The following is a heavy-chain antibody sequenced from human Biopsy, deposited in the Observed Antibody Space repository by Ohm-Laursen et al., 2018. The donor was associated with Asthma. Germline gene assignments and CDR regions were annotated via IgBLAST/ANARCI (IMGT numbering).Heavy chain of an antibody. Sequence: SLRLSCAASGFMFGSFGMHWVRQAPGKGLEWVAVISYDGNHKFYEDSVKGRFTISRDNSKNTLYLQMNSLRTEDTAVYYCAKRRGYSGHDNDYWGRGTLVIVSS. J-gene: IGHJ4*02. V-gene: IGHV3-30*18. D-gene: IGHD5-12*01. CDR1: GFMFGSFG. CDR2: ISYDGNHK. CDR3: AKRRGYSGHDNDY.